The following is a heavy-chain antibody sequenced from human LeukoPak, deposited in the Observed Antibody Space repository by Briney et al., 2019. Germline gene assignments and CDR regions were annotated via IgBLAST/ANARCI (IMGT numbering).Heavy chain of an antibody. CDR2: ISSSGNTI. Sequence: PGGSLRLSCAASEFTFTSYELNWVRQAPGKGLEWVSYISSSGNTISYADSVKGRFTISRDNAKNSLYLQMNSLRAEDTAVYYCARGGGYQPLDYWGQGTLVTVSS. CDR1: EFTFTSYE. V-gene: IGHV3-48*03. CDR3: ARGGGYQPLDY. J-gene: IGHJ4*02. D-gene: IGHD3-16*01.